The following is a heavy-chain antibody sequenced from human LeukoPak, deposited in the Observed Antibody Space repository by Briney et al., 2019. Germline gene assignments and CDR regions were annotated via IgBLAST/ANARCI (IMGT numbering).Heavy chain of an antibody. CDR1: GGSFSGDS. CDR2: INHSGNT. Sequence: SETLSLTCAVYGGSFSGDSWSWIRQSPGKGLEWIGEINHSGNTNYNPSLKTRVTISIDTSKNQFSLKVSSLLAADTAVYYCARHFRGYPYYFDYWGQGTVVTVSS. J-gene: IGHJ4*02. V-gene: IGHV4-34*01. D-gene: IGHD5-18*01. CDR3: ARHFRGYPYYFDY.